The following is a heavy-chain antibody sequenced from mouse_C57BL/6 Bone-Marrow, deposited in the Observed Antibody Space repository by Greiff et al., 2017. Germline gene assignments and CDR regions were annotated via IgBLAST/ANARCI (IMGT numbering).Heavy chain of an antibody. CDR3: AGGLPAWFAY. CDR2: ISSGGGYT. CDR1: GFTFSSYG. V-gene: IGHV5-6*01. J-gene: IGHJ3*01. D-gene: IGHD2-2*01. Sequence: EVKLMESGGDLVKPGGSLKLSCAASGFTFSSYGMSWVRQTPDKRLEWVATISSGGGYTYYPDNVKGRFTISRDNAKNTLYLQMSSLKSEDTAMYYCAGGLPAWFAYWGQGTLVTVSA.